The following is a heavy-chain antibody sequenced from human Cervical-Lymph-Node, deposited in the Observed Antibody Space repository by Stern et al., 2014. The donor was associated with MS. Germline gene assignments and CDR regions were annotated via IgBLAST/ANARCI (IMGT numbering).Heavy chain of an antibody. D-gene: IGHD3-22*01. CDR2: VYHSGSA. V-gene: IGHV4-59*01. CDR3: ARDNEGYYYDSSGYLDAFDV. J-gene: IGHJ3*01. CDR1: GGSFSSYY. Sequence: QVQLVQSGPGLVKPSETLSLTCSVSGGSFSSYYWSWIRQPPGKGLEWIGYVYHSGSAKYNPSLKSRATISIDTSNNQFSLKLSSVTAADTAMYFCARDNEGYYYDSSGYLDAFDVWGQGTMVTVSS.